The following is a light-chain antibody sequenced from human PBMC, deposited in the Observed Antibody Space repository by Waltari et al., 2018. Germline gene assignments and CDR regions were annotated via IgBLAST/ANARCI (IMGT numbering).Light chain of an antibody. V-gene: IGLV8-61*01. CDR1: PGPLPTTSY. J-gene: IGLJ3*02. CDR2: KAN. CDR3: LLYLGSGIFV. Sequence: QTVVTQEPSLSVSPGGTVTLTCALSPGPLPTTSYARWYQQTPGQAPRTLVYKANSRSSGVPDRFSGSILGNKAALTITGAQAEDESDYYCLLYLGSGIFVFGGGTKLTVL.